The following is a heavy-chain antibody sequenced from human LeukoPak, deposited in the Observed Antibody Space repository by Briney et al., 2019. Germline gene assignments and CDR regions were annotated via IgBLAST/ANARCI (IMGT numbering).Heavy chain of an antibody. D-gene: IGHD2-2*01. Sequence: PGGSLRLSCAASGFTFSSYAMSWVRQAPGEGLEWVSAISGSGGSTYYADSVKGRFTISRDNSKNTLYLQMNSLRAEDTAVYYCAKGAGVYCSSTSCYPYYYYMDVWGKGTTVTVSS. CDR3: AKGAGVYCSSTSCYPYYYYMDV. CDR2: ISGSGGST. J-gene: IGHJ6*03. V-gene: IGHV3-23*01. CDR1: GFTFSSYA.